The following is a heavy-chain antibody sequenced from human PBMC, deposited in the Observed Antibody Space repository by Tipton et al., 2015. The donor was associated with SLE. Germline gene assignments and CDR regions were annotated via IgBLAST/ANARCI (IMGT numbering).Heavy chain of an antibody. V-gene: IGHV4-4*07. D-gene: IGHD3-16*01. Sequence: TLSLTCTVSGGSISSYYWSWIRQPAGKGLEWIGRIYTSGSTNYNPPLKSRVTMSVDTSKNQFSLKLSSVTAADTAVYYCAREGVMQSSELRAFDIWGQGTMVTVSS. CDR2: IYTSGST. CDR1: GGSISSYY. CDR3: AREGVMQSSELRAFDI. J-gene: IGHJ3*02.